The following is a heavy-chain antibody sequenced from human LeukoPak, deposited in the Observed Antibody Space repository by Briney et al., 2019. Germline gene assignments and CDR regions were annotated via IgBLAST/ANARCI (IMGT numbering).Heavy chain of an antibody. Sequence: AGTLRLSCAGSGFTFSSYSWNRLRQAQGKGLEGVTYINNSNSTIYYADSVKGRFTISRDNAKNSLYLQMNSLRDEDTAVYYCARDGIWDCSSTSCYTNNWFDPWGQGTLVTVSS. J-gene: IGHJ5*02. CDR3: ARDGIWDCSSTSCYTNNWFDP. CDR1: GFTFSSYS. V-gene: IGHV3-48*02. CDR2: INNSNSTI. D-gene: IGHD2-2*02.